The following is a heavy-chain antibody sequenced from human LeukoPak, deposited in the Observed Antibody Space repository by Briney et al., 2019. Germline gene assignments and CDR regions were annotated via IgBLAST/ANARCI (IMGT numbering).Heavy chain of an antibody. Sequence: SQTLSLTCTVSGVSIGRSGYYWRWIRQQPGKGLEWIGYIYHNGSTHYNPSLGSRVTISADTSNNQFSLKLRSVTAADTAVYFWARERDRLEQRLKYYGGGDYYVSTYFDYWGPGALVTVSS. CDR3: ARERDRLEQRLKYYGGGDYYVSTYFDY. CDR1: GVSIGRSGYY. V-gene: IGHV4-31*03. J-gene: IGHJ4*02. CDR2: IYHNGST. D-gene: IGHD2-21*01.